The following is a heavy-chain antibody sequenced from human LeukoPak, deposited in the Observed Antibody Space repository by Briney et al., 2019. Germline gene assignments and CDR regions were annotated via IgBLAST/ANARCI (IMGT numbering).Heavy chain of an antibody. J-gene: IGHJ4*02. D-gene: IGHD6-6*01. V-gene: IGHV3-21*01. Sequence: GGSLRLSCAASGFTFSSYSMNWVRQAPGKGLEWVSSISSSSSYIHYADSVKGRFTISRDNAKNSLYLQMNSLRAEDTAVYYCARVVPYSSSYFDYWGQGTLVTVSS. CDR3: ARVVPYSSSYFDY. CDR1: GFTFSSYS. CDR2: ISSSSSYI.